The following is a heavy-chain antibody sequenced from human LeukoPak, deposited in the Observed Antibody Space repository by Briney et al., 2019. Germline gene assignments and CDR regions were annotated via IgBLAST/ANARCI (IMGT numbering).Heavy chain of an antibody. CDR2: IIPIFGTA. V-gene: IGHV1-69*01. CDR1: GGTFNSYA. D-gene: IGHD3-10*01. J-gene: IGHJ6*02. Sequence: SVKVSCKASGGTFNSYAISWVRQAPGQGLEWMGGIIPIFGTANYAQKFQGRVTITADESTSTAYMELSSLRSEDTAVYYCASIEYYYGSGSYYYGMDVWGQGTTVTVSS. CDR3: ASIEYYYGSGSYYYGMDV.